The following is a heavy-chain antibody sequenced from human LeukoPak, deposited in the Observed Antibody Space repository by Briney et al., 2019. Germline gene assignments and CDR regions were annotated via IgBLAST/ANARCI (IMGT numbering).Heavy chain of an antibody. CDR2: IFYTGST. CDR3: ARENWHTAPGPTFDS. CDR1: GGSISSYY. V-gene: IGHV4-59*12. Sequence: SETLSLTCTVSGGSISSYYWSWIRQPPGKGLEWIGYIFYTGSTNYNPSLKSRVTISVLTSKNRFSLKLSSVTPEDTALYFCARENWHTAPGPTFDSWGQGTLVTVSS. J-gene: IGHJ4*02.